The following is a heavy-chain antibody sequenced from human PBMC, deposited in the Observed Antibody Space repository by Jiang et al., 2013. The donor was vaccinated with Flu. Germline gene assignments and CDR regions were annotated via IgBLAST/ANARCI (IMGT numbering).Heavy chain of an antibody. CDR1: GYSFTSDW. CDR2: IDPSDSFT. D-gene: IGHD6-19*01. J-gene: IGHJ4*02. Sequence: GAEVKKPGESLRISCQGSGYSFTSDWISWVRQMPGKGLEWMGRIDPSDSFTNYSSSFQGHVTISADNSISTAYLQWSTLKASDTAMYYCARALSGYSSGWYFDSWGQGTL. CDR3: ARALSGYSSGWYFDS. V-gene: IGHV5-10-1*01.